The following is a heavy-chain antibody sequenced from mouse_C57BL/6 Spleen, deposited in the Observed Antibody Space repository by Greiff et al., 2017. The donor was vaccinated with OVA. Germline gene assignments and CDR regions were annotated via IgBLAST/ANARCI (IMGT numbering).Heavy chain of an antibody. V-gene: IGHV1-64*01. Sequence: VKLQQPGAELVKPGASVKLSCKASGYTFTSYWMHWVKQRPGQGLEWIGMIHPNSGSTNYNEKFKSKATLTVDKSSSTAYMQLSSLTSEDSAVYYCARGGDYYAMDYWGQGTSVTVSS. CDR1: GYTFTSYW. CDR3: ARGGDYYAMDY. D-gene: IGHD3-3*01. CDR2: IHPNSGST. J-gene: IGHJ4*01.